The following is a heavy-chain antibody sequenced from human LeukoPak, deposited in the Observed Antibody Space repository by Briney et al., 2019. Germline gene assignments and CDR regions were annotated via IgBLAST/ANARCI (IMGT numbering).Heavy chain of an antibody. CDR3: ASLSASFAFDI. Sequence: GGSLRLSCAASGFTFSSYSMNWVRQAPGKGLEWVSSISSSSSYIYYAHSVKGRFTISRENAKNSLYLQMNSLRAEDTAVYYCASLSASFAFDIWGQGTMVTVSS. CDR2: ISSSSSYI. CDR1: GFTFSSYS. J-gene: IGHJ3*02. D-gene: IGHD3-16*02. V-gene: IGHV3-21*01.